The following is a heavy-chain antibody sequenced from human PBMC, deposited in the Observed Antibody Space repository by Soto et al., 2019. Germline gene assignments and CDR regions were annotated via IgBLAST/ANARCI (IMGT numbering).Heavy chain of an antibody. CDR2: MNPNSGNT. CDR1: GYTFTIYD. J-gene: IGHJ4*02. Sequence: ASVKVSCKASGYTFTIYDINWVRQATGQGLEWMGWMNPNSGNTGYAQKFQGRVTMTTDTSTSTAYMELRSLRSDDTALYYCARGSDMDYWGQGTLVTVSS. D-gene: IGHD2-15*01. V-gene: IGHV1-8*01. CDR3: ARGSDMDY.